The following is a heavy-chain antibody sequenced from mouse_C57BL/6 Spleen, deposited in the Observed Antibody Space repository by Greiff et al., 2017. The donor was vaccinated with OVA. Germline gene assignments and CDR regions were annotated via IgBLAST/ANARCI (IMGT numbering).Heavy chain of an antibody. CDR2: INPSSGYT. V-gene: IGHV1-4*01. D-gene: IGHD2-3*01. J-gene: IGHJ4*01. CDR1: GYTFTSYT. CDR3: ARVVTSYAMDY. Sequence: QVQLKQSGAELARPGASVKMSCKASGYTFTSYTMHWVKQRPGQGLEWIGYINPSSGYTKYNQKFKDKATLTADKSSSTAYMQLSSLTSEDSAVYYCARVVTSYAMDYWGQGTSVTVSS.